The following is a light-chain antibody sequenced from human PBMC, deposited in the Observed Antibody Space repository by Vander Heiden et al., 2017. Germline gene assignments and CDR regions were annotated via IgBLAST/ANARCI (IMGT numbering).Light chain of an antibody. CDR3: PQSDSFPWT. Sequence: DIQMTQSPSSLSASFGDRVTSTCRASKSISNYLNWYQQTPGKAPKVLIYSASSLQSGVPSRFSGSGSGTDFTLTISSLQPEDFASYYCPQSDSFPWTFGPGTKVEI. CDR2: SAS. J-gene: IGKJ1*01. CDR1: KSISNY. V-gene: IGKV1-39*01.